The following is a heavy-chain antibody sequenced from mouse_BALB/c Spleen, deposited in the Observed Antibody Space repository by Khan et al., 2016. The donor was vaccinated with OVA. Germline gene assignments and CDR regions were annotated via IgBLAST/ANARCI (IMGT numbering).Heavy chain of an antibody. V-gene: IGHV5-6*01. CDR3: SRLSYYYDTEGFAY. CDR1: GFTFSTYG. D-gene: IGHD1-1*01. Sequence: EVMLVESGGDLVKPGGSLKLSCAASGFTFSTYGMSWVRQTPDKRLEWVATVSTGGGYTYYPDSVKGRFTISRDNAKNTLYLQMSGLKSEYTAMLYCSRLSYYYDTEGFAYWGQGTLVTVSA. CDR2: VSTGGGYT. J-gene: IGHJ3*01.